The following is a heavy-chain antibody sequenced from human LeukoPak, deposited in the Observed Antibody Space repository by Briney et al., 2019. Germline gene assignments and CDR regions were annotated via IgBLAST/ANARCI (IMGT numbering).Heavy chain of an antibody. D-gene: IGHD5-18*01. CDR3: AAAMVLNWFDP. CDR2: IYYSGST. V-gene: IGHV4-39*01. Sequence: SETLSPTCTVSGGSISSSGYYWVWIRQPPGKGLEWIGSIYYSGSTYYSPSLKSRVTISVDTSRNQISLKLSSVTAADTAVYYCAAAMVLNWFDPWGQGTPVTVSS. CDR1: GGSISSSGYY. J-gene: IGHJ5*02.